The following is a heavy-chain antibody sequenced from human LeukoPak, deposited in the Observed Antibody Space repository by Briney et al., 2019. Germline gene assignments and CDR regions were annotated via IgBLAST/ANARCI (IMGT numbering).Heavy chain of an antibody. CDR1: GGSISSGGYY. CDR3: ARGSSDPSPPFVPKESWFDP. D-gene: IGHD3-16*02. V-gene: IGHV4-31*03. J-gene: IGHJ5*02. Sequence: PSETLSLTCNVSGGSISSGGYYWSWIRQHPGKGLEWVGNIYYSVITYYNPSLKSRVTISVDTSKNQFSLKLSSVTAADTAVYYCARGSSDPSPPFVPKESWFDPWGQGTLVTVSS. CDR2: IYYSVIT.